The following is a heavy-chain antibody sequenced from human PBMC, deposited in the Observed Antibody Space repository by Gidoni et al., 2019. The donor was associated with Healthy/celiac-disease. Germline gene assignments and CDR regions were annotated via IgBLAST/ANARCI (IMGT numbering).Heavy chain of an antibody. D-gene: IGHD6-19*01. Sequence: QVQLVESGGGVVQPGRSLRLSCAAPGFTFSSYGMHWVRQAPGKGLEWVAVISYDGSNKYYADSVKGRFTISRDNSKNTLYLQMNSLRAEDTAVYYCAKDGVDSSGWYPEYYFDYWGQGTLVTVSS. CDR3: AKDGVDSSGWYPEYYFDY. CDR1: GFTFSSYG. V-gene: IGHV3-30*18. J-gene: IGHJ4*02. CDR2: ISYDGSNK.